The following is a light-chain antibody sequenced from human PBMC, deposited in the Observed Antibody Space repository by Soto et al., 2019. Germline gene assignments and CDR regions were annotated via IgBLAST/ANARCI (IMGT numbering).Light chain of an antibody. CDR1: QSGSSSY. Sequence: EIVLTQAPGTLSLSPGERATLSCRASQSGSSSYLAWYQQKPGQAPRLLIYGASSRATGIPDRFSGSGSGTDFTLTISRLEPEDVAVYYCQQYGSSTYTFGQGTKLEIK. V-gene: IGKV3-20*01. J-gene: IGKJ2*01. CDR3: QQYGSSTYT. CDR2: GAS.